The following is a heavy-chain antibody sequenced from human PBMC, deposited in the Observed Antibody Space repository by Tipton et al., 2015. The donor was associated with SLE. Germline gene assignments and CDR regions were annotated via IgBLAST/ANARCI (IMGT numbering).Heavy chain of an antibody. V-gene: IGHV3-20*04. J-gene: IGHJ3*01. CDR2: SNGNGDKT. CDR3: ALQKEAFDV. CDR1: GFKFDEYG. Sequence: GSLRLSCAGSGFKFDEYGMSWVRQVPGKGLEWVAGSNGNGDKTGYGGSVKGRFTISRDNAKNSVFLDLNSVRAEDTAFYYCALQKEAFDVWGQGTMVTVSS.